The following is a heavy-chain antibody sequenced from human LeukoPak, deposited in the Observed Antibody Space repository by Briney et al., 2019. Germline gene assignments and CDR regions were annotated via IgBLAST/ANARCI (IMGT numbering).Heavy chain of an antibody. D-gene: IGHD3-16*01. Sequence: GGSLRLSCEVSGFTFGNSAMSWVRQAPGKGLEWISGISASGHYTYTADSLKGRFTISRDSSKNTLYLQMNSLRAEDTALYYCAKDGSWGDYYFYFYIDVWGKGTTVTVSS. CDR3: AKDGSWGDYYFYFYIDV. CDR1: GFTFGNSA. J-gene: IGHJ6*03. CDR2: ISASGHYT. V-gene: IGHV3-23*01.